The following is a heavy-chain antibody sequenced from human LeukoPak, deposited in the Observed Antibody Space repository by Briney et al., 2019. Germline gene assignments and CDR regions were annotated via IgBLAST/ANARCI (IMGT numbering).Heavy chain of an antibody. CDR2: ISTGSTYT. J-gene: IGHJ6*03. V-gene: IGHV3-21*01. CDR1: GFTFTDYS. CDR3: ARDGSGFYHYYYMDV. Sequence: GGSLRLSCAPSGFTFTDYSMNWVRQAPGKGLEWVAHISTGSTYTHYTDSVKGRFTISRDNRKNLLYLQMSSLGAEDTAVYYCARDGSGFYHYYYMDVWGKGTTVTVSS. D-gene: IGHD6-25*01.